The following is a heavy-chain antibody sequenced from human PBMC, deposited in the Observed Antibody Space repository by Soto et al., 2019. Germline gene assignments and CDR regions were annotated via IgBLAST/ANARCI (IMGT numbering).Heavy chain of an antibody. CDR1: GLTLRSYA. V-gene: IGHV3-23*01. CDR2: ISSRSGVP. CDR3: AKGRTEGDFWSLYQHYIGMDV. D-gene: IGHD3-3*01. J-gene: IGHJ6*02. Sequence: EGQLLQSGGDLVQPGGSLRLSCAGSGLTLRSYAMTWIRQTPEKGLEWVSTISSRSGVPSYADSVNGRFTVSRDNSKNTQFLQMTSLRGEDTAMYFCAKGRTEGDFWSLYQHYIGMDVWGQGTTVTVSS.